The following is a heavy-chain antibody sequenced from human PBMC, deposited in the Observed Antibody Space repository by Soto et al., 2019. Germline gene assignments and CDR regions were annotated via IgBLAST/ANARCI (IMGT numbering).Heavy chain of an antibody. CDR3: ARATSYFVSGFDS. V-gene: IGHV4-59*02. D-gene: IGHD6-25*01. J-gene: IGHJ4*02. CDR2: NYYIATA. Sequence: SETLSLTCVVSGDFVTSSYWSWIRQPPGKGLAWIGLNYYIATADYNPSLKSRASISVDTSKNLVSLRLSSMTAADKADHFCARATSYFVSGFDSWGQGTLVTVYS. CDR1: GDFVTSSY.